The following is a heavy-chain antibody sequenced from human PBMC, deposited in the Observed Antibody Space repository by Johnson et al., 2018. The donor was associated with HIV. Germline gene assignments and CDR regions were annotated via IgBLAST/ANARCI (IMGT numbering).Heavy chain of an antibody. J-gene: IGHJ3*02. CDR1: GFTFSGYW. V-gene: IGHV3-7*01. CDR3: ARTNYFDSSGYLYDAFDI. CDR2: IKQDGSEK. D-gene: IGHD3-22*01. Sequence: DVQVVESGGGLVQPGGSLRLSCVASGFTFSGYWMSWVRQAPGKGLEWVANIKQDGSEKYYVDSVKARFTISRDNAKNTLYLQMNSLRAEDTAVYFCARTNYFDSSGYLYDAFDIWGQGTKVTVSS.